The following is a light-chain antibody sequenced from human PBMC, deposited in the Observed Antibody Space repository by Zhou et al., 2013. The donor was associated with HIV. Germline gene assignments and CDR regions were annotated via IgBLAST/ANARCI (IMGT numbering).Light chain of an antibody. V-gene: IGKV3-20*01. J-gene: IGKJ1*01. Sequence: EIVLTQSPGTLSLSPGERATLSCRASQSVSSSYLAWYQQKPGQAPRLLIYGASSRATGIPDRFSGSGSGTDFTLTISRLEPEDFAVYYCQQGVTFGQGTKVEIK. CDR2: GAS. CDR3: QQGVT. CDR1: QSVSSSY.